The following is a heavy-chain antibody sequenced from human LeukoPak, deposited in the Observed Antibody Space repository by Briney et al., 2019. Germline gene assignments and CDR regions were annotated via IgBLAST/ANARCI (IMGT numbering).Heavy chain of an antibody. CDR3: ARDLNYKILTSYYDVLDI. CDR2: ISSSGSTI. J-gene: IGHJ3*02. Sequence: PGGSLRLSCAASGFTFSDYYMSWIRQAPGKGLEWVSYISSSGSTIYYADSVKGRFTISRDNAKNSLYLQMNNLRAEDTAVYYCARDLNYKILTSYYDVLDIWGQGTMVTVSS. CDR1: GFTFSDYY. D-gene: IGHD3-9*01. V-gene: IGHV3-11*04.